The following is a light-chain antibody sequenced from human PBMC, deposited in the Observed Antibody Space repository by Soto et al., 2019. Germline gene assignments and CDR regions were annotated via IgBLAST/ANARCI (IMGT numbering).Light chain of an antibody. CDR2: GDN. CDR3: QSFDSDLNAFV. Sequence: QSTLTQAPSVSGAPGQRVTISCTGSTSNIGANFDVHWFQQFPGTAPRLLISGDNNRPSGVPDRFSGSKSGTSASLAIAGLQAGDEAVYFCQSFDSDLNAFVFGTGTKLTVL. J-gene: IGLJ1*01. V-gene: IGLV1-40*01. CDR1: TSNIGANFD.